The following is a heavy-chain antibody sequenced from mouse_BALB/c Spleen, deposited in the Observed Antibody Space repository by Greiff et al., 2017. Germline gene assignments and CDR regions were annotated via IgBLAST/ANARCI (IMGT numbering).Heavy chain of an antibody. CDR3: ARETPDGYAMDY. V-gene: IGHV5-17*02. J-gene: IGHJ4*01. CDR2: ISSGSSTI. CDR1: GFTFSSFG. Sequence: EVMLVESGGGLVQPGGSRKLSCAASGFTFSSFGMHWVRQAPEKGLEWVAYISSGSSTIYYADTVKGRFTISRDNPKNTLFLQMTSLRSEDTAMYYCARETPDGYAMDYWGQGTSVTVSS.